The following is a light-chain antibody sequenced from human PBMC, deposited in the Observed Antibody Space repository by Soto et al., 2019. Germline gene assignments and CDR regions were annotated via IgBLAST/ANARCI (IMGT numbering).Light chain of an antibody. Sequence: DIQMTQSPSSLSASVEDRVTITCRASQSISSYLNWYQQTPGKAPKLLIYAASSLQSGVPSRFSGSGSGTDFTLTISSLQPEDFATYYCQQHNSFSITFGQGTRLEIK. J-gene: IGKJ5*01. CDR2: AAS. CDR1: QSISSY. CDR3: QQHNSFSIT. V-gene: IGKV1-39*01.